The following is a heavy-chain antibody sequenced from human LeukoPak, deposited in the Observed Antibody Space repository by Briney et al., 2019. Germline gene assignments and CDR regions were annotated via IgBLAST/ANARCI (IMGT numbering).Heavy chain of an antibody. V-gene: IGHV1-46*01. J-gene: IGHJ4*02. CDR1: GYSFTNYY. D-gene: IGHD1-7*01. CDR3: VTPLPHYCSGTNCPLRY. Sequence: ASVRVSCKASGYSFTNYYMHWVRQAPGQGLEWMGMINPSGGSTTYAQKFRGRVTMTRDMSTSTVYMELRSLRSDDTAVYYCVTPLPHYCSGTNCPLRYWGQGTLVTVSS. CDR2: INPSGGST.